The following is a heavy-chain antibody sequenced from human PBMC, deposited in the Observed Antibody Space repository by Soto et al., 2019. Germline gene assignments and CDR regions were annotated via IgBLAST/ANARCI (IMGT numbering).Heavy chain of an antibody. CDR3: ARAVGLWWWLDD. D-gene: IGHD2-21*01. CDR1: GFTFSSYA. V-gene: IGHV3-64*02. Sequence: VQLVESGEGLVQPGGSLRLSCAASGFTFSSYAMHWVRQAPGKGLEYVSAISSNGGSTYYADSVKGRFTISRDNSKNTLYLQMGSLRAEDMALYYCARAVGLWWWLDDWGQGTLVTVSS. J-gene: IGHJ4*02. CDR2: ISSNGGST.